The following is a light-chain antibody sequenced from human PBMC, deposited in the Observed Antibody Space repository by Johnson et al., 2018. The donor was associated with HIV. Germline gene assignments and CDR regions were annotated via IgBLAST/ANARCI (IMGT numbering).Light chain of an antibody. J-gene: IGLJ1*01. CDR2: DND. V-gene: IGLV1-51*01. CDR1: SSNIGNNY. Sequence: QSVLTQPPSMSAAPGEKVTISCSGSSSNIGNNYVSWYQQLPHTAPKLIISDNDKRPSGIPDRFSGSKSGTSATLGITGLQTGDEADYYCGTWDSSLSAYVFGTGTKVTVL. CDR3: GTWDSSLSAYV.